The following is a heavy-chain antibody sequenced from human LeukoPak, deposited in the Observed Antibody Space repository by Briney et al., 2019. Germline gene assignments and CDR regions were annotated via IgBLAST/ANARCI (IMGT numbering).Heavy chain of an antibody. J-gene: IGHJ6*03. D-gene: IGHD4-11*01. CDR2: IKSKIDGGTT. CDR3: TTDHQTTVSPYYYYYYMDV. Sequence: GGSLRLSCAASGFTFTNAWMSRVRQAPGEGLEWVGRIKSKIDGGTTDYAAPVKGRFTISRDDSKNTLYLQMNSLKTEDTAVYYCTTDHQTTVSPYYYYYYMDVWGKGTTVTVSS. V-gene: IGHV3-15*01. CDR1: GFTFTNAW.